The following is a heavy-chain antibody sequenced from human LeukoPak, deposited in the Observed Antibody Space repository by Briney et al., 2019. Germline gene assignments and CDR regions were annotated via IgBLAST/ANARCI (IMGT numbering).Heavy chain of an antibody. D-gene: IGHD3-22*01. CDR1: GFTFSNYW. Sequence: GGSLRLSCAASGFTFSNYWMTWVRQAPGKGLEWVAHINQDGSKEYYMDSVKARFTISRDNAKNSLSLQMNSLTVEDTAVYFCAKRGVVIRVILVGFHKEAYYFDSWGQGALVTVSS. J-gene: IGHJ4*02. CDR2: INQDGSKE. V-gene: IGHV3-7*03. CDR3: AKRGVVIRVILVGFHKEAYYFDS.